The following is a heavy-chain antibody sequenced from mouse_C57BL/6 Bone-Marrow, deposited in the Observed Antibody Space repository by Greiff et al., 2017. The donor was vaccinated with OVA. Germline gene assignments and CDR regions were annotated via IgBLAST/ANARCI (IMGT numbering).Heavy chain of an antibody. CDR1: GFTFSSYA. CDR2: ISDGGSYT. Sequence: DVKLVESGGGLVKPGGSLKLSCAASGFTFSSYAMSWVRQTPEKRLEWVATISDGGSYTYYSDNVKGRFTISRDNAKNNLYLQMSHLKSEDTAMYYCASLSTINYWGQGTTLTVSS. CDR3: ASLSTINY. V-gene: IGHV5-4*03. D-gene: IGHD2-1*01. J-gene: IGHJ2*01.